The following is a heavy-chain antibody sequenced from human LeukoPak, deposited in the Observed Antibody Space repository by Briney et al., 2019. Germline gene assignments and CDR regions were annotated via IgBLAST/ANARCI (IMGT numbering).Heavy chain of an antibody. CDR1: GGSISSYY. Sequence: SETLSLTCTVSGGSISSYYWSWIRQPPGKGLEWIGYIYYSGSTNYNPSLKSRVTISVDTSKNQFSLKLSSVTAADTAVYYCAREEQQLYYFDYWGQGTLVTVPS. CDR3: AREEQQLYYFDY. V-gene: IGHV4-59*01. J-gene: IGHJ4*02. D-gene: IGHD6-13*01. CDR2: IYYSGST.